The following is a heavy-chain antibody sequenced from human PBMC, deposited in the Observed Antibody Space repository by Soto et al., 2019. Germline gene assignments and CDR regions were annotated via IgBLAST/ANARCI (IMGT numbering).Heavy chain of an antibody. CDR2: IYYSGST. CDR1: GGSISSYY. Sequence: QVQLQESGPGLVKPSETLSLTCTVSGGSISSYYWSWIRQPPGKGLEWIGYIYYSGSTNYNPSLKSRVTISVDTSKNQFSLKLSSVTAADTAVYYCARGTGRWVSYYYYYMDVWGKGTTVTVSS. V-gene: IGHV4-59*01. D-gene: IGHD1-1*01. J-gene: IGHJ6*03. CDR3: ARGTGRWVSYYYYYMDV.